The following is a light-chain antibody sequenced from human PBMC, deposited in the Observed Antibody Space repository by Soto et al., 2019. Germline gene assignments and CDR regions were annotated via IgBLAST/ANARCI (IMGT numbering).Light chain of an antibody. V-gene: IGKV3-20*01. CDR2: GAS. Sequence: EVVLTQSPGTLSLSPGDRATLSCGASQSVTSKLAWYQQKTGQAPRLLISGASNRATGIPDRFSGSGSGTDFTLTIRRLETDEFALYFCQQYGGSPITVGIGKRLEIK. CDR1: QSVTSK. J-gene: IGKJ5*01. CDR3: QQYGGSPIT.